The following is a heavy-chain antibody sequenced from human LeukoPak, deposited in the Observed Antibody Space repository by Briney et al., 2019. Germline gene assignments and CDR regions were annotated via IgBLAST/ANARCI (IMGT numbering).Heavy chain of an antibody. CDR2: IYYSGST. Sequence: SETLSLTCTVSGGSISSSSYYWGWIRQPPGKGLEWIGSIYYSGSTYYNPSLKSRVTISVDTSKNQFSLKLTSVTAADTAVYYCARLWRAAIDYGGQGTLVTVSS. CDR3: ARLWRAAIDY. CDR1: GGSISSSSYY. J-gene: IGHJ4*02. V-gene: IGHV4-39*01. D-gene: IGHD1-1*01.